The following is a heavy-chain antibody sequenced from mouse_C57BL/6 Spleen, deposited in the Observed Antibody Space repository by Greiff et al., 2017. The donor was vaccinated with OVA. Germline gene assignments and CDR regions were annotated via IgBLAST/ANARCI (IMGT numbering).Heavy chain of an antibody. D-gene: IGHD2-5*01. CDR2: ISYDGSN. CDR3: AREWYYSRYFDY. V-gene: IGHV3-6*01. J-gene: IGHJ2*01. CDR1: GYSITSGYY. Sequence: EVQLQESGPGLVKPSQSLSLTCSVTGYSITSGYYWNWIRQFPGNKLEWMGYISYDGSNNYNPSLKNRISITRDTSKNQFFLKLNSVTTEDTATYYCAREWYYSRYFDYWGQGTTLTVSS.